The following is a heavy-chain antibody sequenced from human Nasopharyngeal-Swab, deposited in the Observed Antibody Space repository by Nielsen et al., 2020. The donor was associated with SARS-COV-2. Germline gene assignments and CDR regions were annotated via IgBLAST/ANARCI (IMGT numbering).Heavy chain of an antibody. Sequence: ASLQVSCKTSGYIFRTFAISWVRQAPAQGLEWVAWINPDRGHTNSPRNFHGGVTLTTDTSTSTAYLELRNLRSDDTAVYFCARAGTVLVPTSVSSWYFDFWGRGTLVTVSS. CDR3: ARAGTVLVPTSVSSWYFDF. V-gene: IGHV1-18*01. CDR1: GYIFRTFA. D-gene: IGHD2-8*02. CDR2: INPDRGHT. J-gene: IGHJ2*01.